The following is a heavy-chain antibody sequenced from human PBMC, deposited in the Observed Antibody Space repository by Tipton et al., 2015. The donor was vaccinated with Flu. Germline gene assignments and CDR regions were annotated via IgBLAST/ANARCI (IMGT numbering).Heavy chain of an antibody. V-gene: IGHV4-59*01. Sequence: TLSLTCTVSGGSISSYYWSWIRQPPGKGLEWIGYIYYSGSTNYNPSLKSRVTISVDTSKNQFSLKLSSVTAADTAVYYCAREGGYDSSGYSFDSWGQGTLVPVSS. D-gene: IGHD3-22*01. CDR3: AREGGYDSSGYSFDS. CDR1: GGSISSYY. CDR2: IYYSGST. J-gene: IGHJ4*02.